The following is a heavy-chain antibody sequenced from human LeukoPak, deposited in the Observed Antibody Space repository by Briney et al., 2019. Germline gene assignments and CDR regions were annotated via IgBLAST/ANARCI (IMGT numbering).Heavy chain of an antibody. CDR2: IFRSGST. CDR1: GGSISDYY. Sequence: PSETLSLTCNVSGGSISDYYWNWIRQPAGKGLEWIGRIFRSGSTNYNPSLKSRVSMSIDTSRNQFSLTLTSVTAADTAVYYCARERDRRGNPYGLKHFDYWGRGALVNVSS. V-gene: IGHV4-4*07. J-gene: IGHJ4*02. D-gene: IGHD3-10*01. CDR3: ARERDRRGNPYGLKHFDY.